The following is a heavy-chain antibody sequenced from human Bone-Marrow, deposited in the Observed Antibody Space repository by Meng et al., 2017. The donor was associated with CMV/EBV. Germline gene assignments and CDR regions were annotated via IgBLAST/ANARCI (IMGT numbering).Heavy chain of an antibody. V-gene: IGHV4-59*01. J-gene: IGHJ3*02. CDR3: ARDGGSRWYVSGAFDI. CDR1: GFTFGDYV. Sequence: ESLKISCTGSGFTFGDYVISWVRQVPGKGLEWIGNIYYSGSTNYNPPLKSRVSISVDMSKNQFSLKLNSVTAADTAVYYCARDGGSRWYVSGAFDIWGLGTMVTVSS. CDR2: IYYSGST. D-gene: IGHD6-13*01.